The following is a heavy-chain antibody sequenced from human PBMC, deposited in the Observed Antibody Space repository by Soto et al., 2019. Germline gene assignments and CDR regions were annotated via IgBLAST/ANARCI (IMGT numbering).Heavy chain of an antibody. CDR3: AREMAALVFHF. Sequence: QVQLVQSGAEVRKPGSSVRVSCKTAGGNFKNYGLSWVRQAPGRGLEWMGGIVPSFGMANYGQIFQGRVTITADESTDTVYMELSGLKYEDTAVYYCAREMAALVFHFWGQGTLLTVSS. J-gene: IGHJ4*02. CDR2: IVPSFGMA. CDR1: GGNFKNYG. V-gene: IGHV1-69*12. D-gene: IGHD6-13*01.